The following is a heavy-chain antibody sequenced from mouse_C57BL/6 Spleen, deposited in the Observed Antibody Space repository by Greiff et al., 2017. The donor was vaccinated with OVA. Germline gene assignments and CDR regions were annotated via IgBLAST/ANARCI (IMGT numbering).Heavy chain of an antibody. CDR3: ARNYGSPHWYFDV. CDR1: GYTFTDYY. J-gene: IGHJ1*03. D-gene: IGHD1-1*01. Sequence: VQLQQSGAELVRPGASVKLSCKASGYTFTDYYINWVKQRPGQGLEWIARIYPGSGNTYYNEKFKGKATLTAEKSSSTAYMQLSSLTSEDSAVYVCARNYGSPHWYFDVWGTGTTVTVSS. V-gene: IGHV1-76*01. CDR2: IYPGSGNT.